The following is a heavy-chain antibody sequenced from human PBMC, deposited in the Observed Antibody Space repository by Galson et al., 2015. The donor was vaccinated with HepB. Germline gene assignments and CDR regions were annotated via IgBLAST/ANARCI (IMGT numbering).Heavy chain of an antibody. V-gene: IGHV1-2*06. Sequence: SVKVSCKASGYRFTDYQIHWVRQAHGQGLEWMGRINPLNGGTSYAQKFQDRVTMTKDPSIYTAYMELRRLTFDDTAVYFCARESSPPQDNWTWGEYTWFDPWGQGTLVAVSS. J-gene: IGHJ5*01. CDR3: ARESSPPQDNWTWGEYTWFDP. CDR2: INPLNGGT. D-gene: IGHD1-20*01. CDR1: GYRFTDYQ.